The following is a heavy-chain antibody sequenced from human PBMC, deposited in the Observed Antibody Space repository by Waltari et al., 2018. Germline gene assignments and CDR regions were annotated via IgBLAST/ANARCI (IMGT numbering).Heavy chain of an antibody. J-gene: IGHJ4*02. V-gene: IGHV3-7*01. CDR3: ARVPTFGGGYFDY. CDR1: GFTFSSYW. CDR2: IKQDGSEK. Sequence: EVQLVESGGGLVQPGGSLRLSCAASGFTFSSYWMSWVRQAPGKGLGWVANIKQDGSEKYYVDSVKGRFTISRDNAKNSLYLQMNSLRAEDTAVYYCARVPTFGGGYFDYWGQGTLVTVSS. D-gene: IGHD3-16*01.